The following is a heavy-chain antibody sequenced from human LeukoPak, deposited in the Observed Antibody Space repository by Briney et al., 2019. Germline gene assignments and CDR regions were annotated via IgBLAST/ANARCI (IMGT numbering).Heavy chain of an antibody. V-gene: IGHV3-23*01. CDR3: AKDAVAPGSGGDYFDY. CDR2: LTGNDGRT. D-gene: IGHD3-10*01. CDR1: GFTISNHY. J-gene: IGHJ4*02. Sequence: GGSLRLSCVASGFTISNHYMSWVRQAPGKGLEWVSVLTGNDGRTYYADSVKGRFTISRDNSKNTLSLQMNSLRVEDTAVYYCAKDAVAPGSGGDYFDYWGQGTLVSVSS.